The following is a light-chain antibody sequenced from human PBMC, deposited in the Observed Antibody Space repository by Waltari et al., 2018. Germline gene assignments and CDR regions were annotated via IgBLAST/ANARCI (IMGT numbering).Light chain of an antibody. J-gene: IGKJ1*01. CDR2: KVS. V-gene: IGKV2-30*02. CDR3: MQGTHWPPWT. CDR1: QSLVHSDGDTY. Sequence: VVVTQSPLSLAVTLGQSASISCRSSQSLVHSDGDTYLHWFQQRPGQSPRRLIYKVSNRDSGVPDRFSSSGSDTEFTLKISRVEAEDVGVYFCMQGTHWPPWTFGQGTKVEIK.